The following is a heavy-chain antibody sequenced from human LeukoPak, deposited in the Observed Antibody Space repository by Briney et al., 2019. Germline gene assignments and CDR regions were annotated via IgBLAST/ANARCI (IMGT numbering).Heavy chain of an antibody. CDR2: ISYDGSNK. Sequence: GRSLRLSCAASGFTFSSYGMHWVRQAPGKGLEWVAVISYDGSNKYYADSVKGRFTISRDNSKNTLYLQMNSLRAEDTDVYYCEKERRRGYGFDYWGQGTLVTVSS. CDR1: GFTFSSYG. J-gene: IGHJ4*02. V-gene: IGHV3-30*18. D-gene: IGHD2-15*01. CDR3: EKERRRGYGFDY.